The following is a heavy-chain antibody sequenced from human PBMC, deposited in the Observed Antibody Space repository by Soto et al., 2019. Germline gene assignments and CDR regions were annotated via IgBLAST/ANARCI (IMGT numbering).Heavy chain of an antibody. D-gene: IGHD2-2*01. CDR1: GGSVSSGSYY. Sequence: QVQLQESGPGLVKPSETLSLTCSVSGGSVSSGSYYWSWIRQSPEKGLEWIGYICYTGGTKYNPSLTSRVTISADTSRNHFSLKLTSVTAADTAVYYCARLEVGLDYWGQGVLVTVSS. CDR2: ICYTGGT. V-gene: IGHV4-61*03. CDR3: ARLEVGLDY. J-gene: IGHJ4*02.